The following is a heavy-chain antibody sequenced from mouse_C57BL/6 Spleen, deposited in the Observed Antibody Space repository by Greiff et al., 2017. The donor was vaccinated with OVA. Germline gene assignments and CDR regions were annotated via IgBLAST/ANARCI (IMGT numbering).Heavy chain of an antibody. D-gene: IGHD1-1*01. CDR3: ARDLYYGSPYYAMDY. CDR1: GFTFSSYA. Sequence: DVHLVESGGGLVKPGGSLKLSCAASGFTFSSYAMSWVRQTPEKRLEWVATISDGGSYTYYPDNVKGRFTISRDNAKNNLYLQMSHLKSEDTAMYYCARDLYYGSPYYAMDYWGQGTSVTVSS. V-gene: IGHV5-4*01. CDR2: ISDGGSYT. J-gene: IGHJ4*01.